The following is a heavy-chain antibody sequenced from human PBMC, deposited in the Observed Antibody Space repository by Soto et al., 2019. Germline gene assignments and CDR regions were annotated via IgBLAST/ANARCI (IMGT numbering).Heavy chain of an antibody. Sequence: EAELVESGGGLVQPGGSLTLSCAASGFIFSDYEVDWVRQAPGRGPEWISYISDGGTTIYYAAPVKGRFTISRDDAKKSLYLHMNNLRVDDTAIYFCVKEYCTGGTCFDAFDLWGQGTAVTVSS. CDR1: GFIFSDYE. CDR3: VKEYCTGGTCFDAFDL. D-gene: IGHD2-8*02. V-gene: IGHV3-48*03. J-gene: IGHJ3*01. CDR2: ISDGGTTI.